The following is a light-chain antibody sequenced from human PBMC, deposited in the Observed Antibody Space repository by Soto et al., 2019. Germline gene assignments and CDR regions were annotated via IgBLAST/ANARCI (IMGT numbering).Light chain of an antibody. J-gene: IGLJ3*02. Sequence: QPVLTQSPSASASLGASVKLTCTLSSGHSSYAIAWHQQQPEKGPRYLMKLISDGSHYKGDAIPDRFSGSSSGAARYLTISSPQSEDEADYYCQTWGTGFWVFGGGTKLTVL. CDR2: LISDGSH. V-gene: IGLV4-69*01. CDR3: QTWGTGFWV. CDR1: SGHSSYA.